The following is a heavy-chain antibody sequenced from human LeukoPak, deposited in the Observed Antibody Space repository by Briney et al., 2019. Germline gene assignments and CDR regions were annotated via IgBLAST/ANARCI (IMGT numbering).Heavy chain of an antibody. J-gene: IGHJ4*02. V-gene: IGHV4-31*03. CDR3: ARVLDSSGYPDY. CDR1: GGSISSGGYY. CDR2: IYYSGST. D-gene: IGHD3-22*01. Sequence: SETLSLTCTVSGGSISSGGYYWSWIRQHPGEGLEWIGYIYYSGSTYYNPSLKSRVTISVDTSKNQFSLKLSSVTAADTAVYYCARVLDSSGYPDYWGQGTLVTVSS.